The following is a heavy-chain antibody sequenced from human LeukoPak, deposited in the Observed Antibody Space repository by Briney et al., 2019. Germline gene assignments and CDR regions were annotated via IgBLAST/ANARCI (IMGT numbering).Heavy chain of an antibody. J-gene: IGHJ4*02. D-gene: IGHD2-15*01. Sequence: GGSLRLSCAASGFTFSNSWMTWVRQAPGKGLEWVANINQDGSAKYYADSVKGQFTTSRDNAKNSLYLQMNSLRAEDAAVYNCARVFCSGGSCSSYFDCWGQGTLVTVSS. V-gene: IGHV3-7*04. CDR3: ARVFCSGGSCSSYFDC. CDR2: INQDGSAK. CDR1: GFTFSNSW.